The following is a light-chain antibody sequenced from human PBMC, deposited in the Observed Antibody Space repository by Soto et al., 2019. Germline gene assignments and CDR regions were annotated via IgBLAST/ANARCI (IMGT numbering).Light chain of an antibody. J-gene: IGLJ2*01. CDR3: SSYTSSSTLI. Sequence: QSALTQPASVSGSPGQSITISCTGTSSDVGGYKYVSWYQQQPGKAPKLMIYEVSDRPSGVSSRFSGSKSGNTASLMISGLQAEDEADYYCSSYTSSSTLIFGGGTKLT. CDR1: SSDVGGYKY. V-gene: IGLV2-14*01. CDR2: EVS.